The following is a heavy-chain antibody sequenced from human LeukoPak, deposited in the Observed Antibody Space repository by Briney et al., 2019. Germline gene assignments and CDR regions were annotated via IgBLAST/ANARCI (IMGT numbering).Heavy chain of an antibody. D-gene: IGHD4-11*01. CDR1: GGSFSGYY. J-gene: IGHJ5*02. V-gene: IGHV4-34*01. Sequence: SETLSLTCAVYGGSFSGYYWSWIRQPPGKGLEWIGEINHSGSTNYNPSLKSRVTISVDTSKNQFSLKLSSVTAADTAVYYCAKGGARLHHSGGGNWFDPWGQGTLVTVSS. CDR2: INHSGST. CDR3: AKGGARLHHSGGGNWFDP.